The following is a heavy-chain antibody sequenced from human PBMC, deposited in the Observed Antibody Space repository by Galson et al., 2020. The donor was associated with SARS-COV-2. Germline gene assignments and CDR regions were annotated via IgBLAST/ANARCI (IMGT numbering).Heavy chain of an antibody. CDR3: ARARGYGTSSPVIDF. D-gene: IGHD6-6*01. Sequence: SETLSLTCTVSGGSINSHYWSWIRQPPGKGLQWIGHVFYSRSTTYRPSLKSRVTISLDRSKNKFSLKLTSVTAADTAVYYCARARGYGTSSPVIDFWGQGALVTVSS. J-gene: IGHJ4*02. CDR2: VFYSRST. V-gene: IGHV4-59*11. CDR1: GGSINSHY.